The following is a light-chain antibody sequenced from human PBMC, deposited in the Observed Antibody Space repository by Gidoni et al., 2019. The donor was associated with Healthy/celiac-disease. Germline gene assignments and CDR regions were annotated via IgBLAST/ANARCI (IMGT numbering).Light chain of an antibody. J-gene: IGKJ4*01. Sequence: EIVMTQSPATLSVSPGESATLSCRASQSVSSNLAWYQQKPGQAPRLLIYGAATSATATPARFSGSGSGTEFTLIIISLQSEDFAVYYCQQYNNWPLTFGGGTKVEIK. CDR3: QQYNNWPLT. CDR1: QSVSSN. CDR2: GAA. V-gene: IGKV3-15*01.